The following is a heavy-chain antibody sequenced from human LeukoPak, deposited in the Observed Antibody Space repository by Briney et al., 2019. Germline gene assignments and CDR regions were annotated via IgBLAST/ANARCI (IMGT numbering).Heavy chain of an antibody. J-gene: IGHJ4*02. D-gene: IGHD6-19*01. V-gene: IGHV4-59*01. CDR3: ARVSMGESIAMAEGQFDY. Sequence: SETLSLTCTVSGGSINSYYWSWIRQPPGKGLEWIGYVNYSGSTNYNPSLKSRITISVDTSKNQVSLKLSSVTAADTAVYYCARVSMGESIAMAEGQFDYWGQGTLVTVSS. CDR1: GGSINSYY. CDR2: VNYSGST.